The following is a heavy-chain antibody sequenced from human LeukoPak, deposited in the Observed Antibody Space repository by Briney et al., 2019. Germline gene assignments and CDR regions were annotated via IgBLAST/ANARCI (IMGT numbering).Heavy chain of an antibody. J-gene: IGHJ4*02. V-gene: IGHV3-23*01. CDR2: ISGSGGST. D-gene: IGHD3-10*01. CDR1: GFTFSSYG. CDR3: ATDLPGSGSADY. Sequence: PGGSLRLSCAASGFTFSSYGMSWVRQAPGKGLEWVSAISGSGGSTYYADSVKGRFTISRDNSKNTLYLEMNSLRAEDTAVYYCATDLPGSGSADYWGQGNLVTVSS.